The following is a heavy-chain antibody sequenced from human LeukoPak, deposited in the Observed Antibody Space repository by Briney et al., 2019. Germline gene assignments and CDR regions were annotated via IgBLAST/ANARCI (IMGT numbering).Heavy chain of an antibody. Sequence: SETLSLTCTVSGGSISSYYWSWIRQPPGKGLEWIGYIYDSGNTKYSPSLKSRITISVDTSKNQFSLKLNSVTAADTAAYYCARPYTLGWFDSWGQGTLVTVSS. CDR1: GGSISSYY. CDR2: IYDSGNT. V-gene: IGHV4-59*13. CDR3: ARPYTLGWFDS. D-gene: IGHD7-27*01. J-gene: IGHJ5*01.